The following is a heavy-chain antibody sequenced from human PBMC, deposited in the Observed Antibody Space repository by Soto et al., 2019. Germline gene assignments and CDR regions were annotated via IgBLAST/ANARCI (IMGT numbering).Heavy chain of an antibody. CDR1: GGSISSSSYY. J-gene: IGHJ5*02. V-gene: IGHV4-39*01. Sequence: QLLESGPGLVQPSETLSLTCTVSGGSISSSSYYWGWIRQPPGKGLEWIGSIYYSGSTYYNPSLKSRVTISVDTSKNQFSLKLSSVTAADTAVYYCARHIAVAGTWSWFDPWGQGTLVTVSS. CDR2: IYYSGST. CDR3: ARHIAVAGTWSWFDP. D-gene: IGHD6-19*01.